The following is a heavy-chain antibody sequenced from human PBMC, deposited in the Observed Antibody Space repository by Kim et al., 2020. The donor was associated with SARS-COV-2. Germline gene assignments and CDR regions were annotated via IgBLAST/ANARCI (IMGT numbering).Heavy chain of an antibody. CDR1: GYTFTNYW. CDR2: IYPGDSDA. J-gene: IGHJ6*02. Sequence: GESLKISCKGSGYTFTNYWIAWVRQMPGKGLEWMGIIYPGDSDARYSPSFQGQVTISADKSISTAYLQWSSLKASDTAMYYCARRNRGANSGADYYGMDVWGQGTTVTVSS. CDR3: ARRNRGANSGADYYGMDV. V-gene: IGHV5-51*01.